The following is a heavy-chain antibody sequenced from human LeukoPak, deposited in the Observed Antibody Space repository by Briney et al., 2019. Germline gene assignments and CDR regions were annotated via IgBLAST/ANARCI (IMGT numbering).Heavy chain of an antibody. Sequence: SETLSLTCSVSGGSISNSSYFWGWLRQSPGKGLEWIGSIYYSETTYYNPSLKSRVTISVITSRNQLSLRLTSVTAADTAVYFCVRGVNFCPTSHCRGDYFGSWGQGSLVSVSS. D-gene: IGHD3-3*01. J-gene: IGHJ4*02. CDR1: GGSISNSSYF. CDR2: IYYSETT. V-gene: IGHV4-39*01. CDR3: VRGVNFCPTSHCRGDYFGS.